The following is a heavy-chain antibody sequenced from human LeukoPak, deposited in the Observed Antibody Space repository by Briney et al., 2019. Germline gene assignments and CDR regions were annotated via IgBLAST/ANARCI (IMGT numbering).Heavy chain of an antibody. Sequence: PGGSLRLSCAASGFTFSSYAMTWVRQAPGKGLEWVSSISGSGGSTYYADSVKGRFTISRNNSKNTLYLQMNSLRAEDTAVYYCXSYSYGYDYGMDVWGQGTTVTVSS. CDR1: GFTFSSYA. V-gene: IGHV3-23*01. CDR2: ISGSGGST. CDR3: XSYSYGYDYGMDV. J-gene: IGHJ6*02. D-gene: IGHD5-18*01.